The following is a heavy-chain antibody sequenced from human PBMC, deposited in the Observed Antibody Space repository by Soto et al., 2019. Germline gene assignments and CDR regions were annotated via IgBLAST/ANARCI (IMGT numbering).Heavy chain of an antibody. Sequence: GGSLRLSCAASGFTFSSYWMHWVRQAPGKGLVWFSRINSDGSSTSYADSVKGRFTISRDNAKNTLYLQMNSLRAEDTAVYYCARMYYGSGSYYIPYYYGMDVWGQGTTVTVSS. CDR2: INSDGSST. V-gene: IGHV3-74*01. D-gene: IGHD3-10*01. CDR1: GFTFSSYW. CDR3: ARMYYGSGSYYIPYYYGMDV. J-gene: IGHJ6*02.